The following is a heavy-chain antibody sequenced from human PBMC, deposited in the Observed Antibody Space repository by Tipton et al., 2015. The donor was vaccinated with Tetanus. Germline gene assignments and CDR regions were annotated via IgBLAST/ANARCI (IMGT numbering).Heavy chain of an antibody. CDR1: GFTFDGYA. J-gene: IGHJ6*02. Sequence: SLRLSCSAPGFTFDGYAMHWVRQAPGKGLEWVSGIDWNSGTIDYADSVKGRFTISRDSAKNSLYLQMNSLRTEDTAVYYCGKDISPGGMDVWGQGTTVTVSS. CDR3: GKDISPGGMDV. CDR2: IDWNSGTI. V-gene: IGHV3-9*01.